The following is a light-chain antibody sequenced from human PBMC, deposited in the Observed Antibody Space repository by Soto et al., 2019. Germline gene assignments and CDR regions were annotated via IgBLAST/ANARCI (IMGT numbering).Light chain of an antibody. CDR3: FSFTTTGTHV. V-gene: IGLV2-14*01. CDR2: EVN. Sequence: QSALTQPASLSGPPGQSITISCTGTSSDIGAYDYVSWFQQHPGKAPKLMISEVNNRPSGVSNRFSGSKSGNTAYLTISGLQVEDEAEYFCFSFTTTGTHVFGTGSKVTV. J-gene: IGLJ1*01. CDR1: SSDIGAYDY.